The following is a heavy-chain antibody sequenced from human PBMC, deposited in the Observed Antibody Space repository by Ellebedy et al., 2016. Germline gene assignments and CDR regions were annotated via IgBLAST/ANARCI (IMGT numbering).Heavy chain of an antibody. J-gene: IGHJ6*02. V-gene: IGHV3-43D*03. CDR1: GFTFDDYA. CDR3: AKDILTGYYDYGMDV. D-gene: IGHD3-9*01. Sequence: GESLKISCPASGFTFDDYAMHWVSQAPGKGLEWVSLISWDGGSTYYADSVKGRFTISRDNSKNSLYLQMNSLRAEDTALYYCAKDILTGYYDYGMDVWGQGTTVTVSS. CDR2: ISWDGGST.